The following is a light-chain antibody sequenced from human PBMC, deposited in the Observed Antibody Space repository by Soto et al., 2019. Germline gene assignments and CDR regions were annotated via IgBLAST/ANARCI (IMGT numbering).Light chain of an antibody. CDR1: QSLLTTDGFQY. Sequence: DIVVTQSPLSLSVPPGEPASISGRPGQSLLTTDGFQYLDWYLQTPGQSPQLLIFVASNRASGVPDRLSSSGSGTDFTLRISRVEAEDVGVYYCMQALQTPTFGQGTRLEI. CDR3: MQALQTPT. V-gene: IGKV2-28*01. CDR2: VAS. J-gene: IGKJ5*01.